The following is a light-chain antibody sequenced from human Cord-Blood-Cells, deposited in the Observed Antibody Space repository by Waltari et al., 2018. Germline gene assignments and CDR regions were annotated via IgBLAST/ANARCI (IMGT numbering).Light chain of an antibody. CDR2: EGS. CDR1: SSDVGSYNL. V-gene: IGLV2-23*01. Sequence: QSALTQPASVSGSPGQSITISCTGTSSDVGSYNLVSWYPQHPRKAPKLMIYEGSKRPSGVSNRFSGSKSVNTASLTISGLQAEDEADYYCCSYAGSSTYVFGTGTKVTVL. J-gene: IGLJ1*01. CDR3: CSYAGSSTYV.